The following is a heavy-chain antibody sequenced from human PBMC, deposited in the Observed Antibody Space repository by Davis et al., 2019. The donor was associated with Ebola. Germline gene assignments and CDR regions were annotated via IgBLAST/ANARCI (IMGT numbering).Heavy chain of an antibody. Sequence: TISRDNSKNTLYLQMDSLRAEDTAVYYCARDEGAARQLDYWGQGTLVTVSS. J-gene: IGHJ4*02. CDR3: ARDEGAARQLDY. D-gene: IGHD6-6*01. V-gene: IGHV3-53*01.